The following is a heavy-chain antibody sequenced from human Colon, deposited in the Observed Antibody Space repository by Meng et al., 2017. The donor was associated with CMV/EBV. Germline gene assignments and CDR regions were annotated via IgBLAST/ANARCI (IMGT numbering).Heavy chain of an antibody. Sequence: SETLSLTCTVSGGSISSSSYYWGWIRQPPGKGLEWIGSIYYSGSTYYNPSLKSRVTISVDTSKNQFSLKLSSVTAADTAVYYCAGTIFGVVIMGEVDPWGQGTLVTVSS. CDR1: GGSISSSSYY. V-gene: IGHV4-39*01. CDR2: IYYSGST. D-gene: IGHD3-3*01. CDR3: AGTIFGVVIMGEVDP. J-gene: IGHJ5*02.